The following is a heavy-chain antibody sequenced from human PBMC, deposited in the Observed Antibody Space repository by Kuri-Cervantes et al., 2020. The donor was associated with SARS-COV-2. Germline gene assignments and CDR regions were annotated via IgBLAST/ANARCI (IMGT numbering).Heavy chain of an antibody. Sequence: LVKPTQTLTLTCTFSGFSLNNNGVCVSWIRQPPGRALEWIGNVYYTGSTYYNPSLKSRVTISVDTSGKEFSLKLTSVTAADTAVYYCARSWAWSGPDPFEYWGQGVLVTVSS. CDR1: GFSLNNNGVC. J-gene: IGHJ4*02. V-gene: IGHV4-30-2*03. CDR2: VYYTGST. CDR3: ARSWAWSGPDPFEY. D-gene: IGHD2-15*01.